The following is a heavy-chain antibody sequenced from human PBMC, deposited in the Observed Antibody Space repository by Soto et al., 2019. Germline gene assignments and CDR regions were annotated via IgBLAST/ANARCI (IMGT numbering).Heavy chain of an antibody. CDR1: GGSISSGGYS. CDR3: ARAKYYYDSSGYIPVDFGY. J-gene: IGHJ4*02. V-gene: IGHV4-30-2*01. Sequence: TSETLSLTCAVSGGSISSGGYSWSWIRQPPGKGLEWIGYIYHSGSTYYNPSLKSRVTISVDRSKNQFSLKLSSVTAADTAVYYCARAKYYYDSSGYIPVDFGYWGQGTLVTVSS. D-gene: IGHD3-22*01. CDR2: IYHSGST.